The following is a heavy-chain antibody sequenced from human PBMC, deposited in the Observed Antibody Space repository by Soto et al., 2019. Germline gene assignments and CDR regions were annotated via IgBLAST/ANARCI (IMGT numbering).Heavy chain of an antibody. CDR2: IIPIFGTA. CDR3: ARVNGANSGFLYDAFDI. J-gene: IGHJ3*02. CDR1: GGTFSSYA. Sequence: SVKVSCKASGGTFSSYAISWVRQAPGQGLEWMGGIIPIFGTANYAQKFQGRVTITADESTSTAYMELSSLRSEDTAVYYCARVNGANSGFLYDAFDIWGQGTMVTVSS. V-gene: IGHV1-69*13. D-gene: IGHD3-22*01.